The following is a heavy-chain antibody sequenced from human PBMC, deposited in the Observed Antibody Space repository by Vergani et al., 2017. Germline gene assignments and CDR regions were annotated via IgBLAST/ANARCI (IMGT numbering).Heavy chain of an antibody. J-gene: IGHJ4*02. CDR3: AKDNRGYGDYVDY. Sequence: EVQLVESGGGLVQPGRSLRLSCAASGFTFDDYAMHWVRQAPGKGLERVSGISWNSGSIGYADSVKGRFTISRDNAKNSLYLQMNSLRAEDTALYYCAKDNRGYGDYVDYWGQGTLVTVSS. CDR1: GFTFDDYA. V-gene: IGHV3-9*01. CDR2: ISWNSGSI. D-gene: IGHD3-10*01.